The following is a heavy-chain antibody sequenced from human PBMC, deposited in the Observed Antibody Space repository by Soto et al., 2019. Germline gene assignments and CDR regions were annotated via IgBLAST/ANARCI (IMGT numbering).Heavy chain of an antibody. CDR2: IYYSGST. CDR1: GGSISSGDYY. D-gene: IGHD2-2*01. Sequence: SETLSLTCTVSGGSISSGDYYWSWIRQPPGEGLEWIGYIYYSGSTYYNPSLKSRVTILVDTSKNQFSLKLSSVTAADTAVYYCARVPKLVPAAIEGYYFDYWGQGTLVTVSS. J-gene: IGHJ4*02. CDR3: ARVPKLVPAAIEGYYFDY. V-gene: IGHV4-30-4*01.